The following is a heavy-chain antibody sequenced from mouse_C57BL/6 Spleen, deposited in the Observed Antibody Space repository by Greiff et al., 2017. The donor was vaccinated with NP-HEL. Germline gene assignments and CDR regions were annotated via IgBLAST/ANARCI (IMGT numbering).Heavy chain of an antibody. CDR2: ISSGSSTI. V-gene: IGHV5-17*01. J-gene: IGHJ1*03. CDR1: GFTFSDYG. CDR3: ARQGIYYGDYEGYFDV. Sequence: EVQGVESGGGLVKPGGSLKLSCAASGFTFSDYGMHWVRQAPEKGLEWVAYISSGSSTIYYADTVKGRFTISRDTAKNTLFLQMTCLRSKDTAMYDCARQGIYYGDYEGYFDVWGTGTTVTVSS. D-gene: IGHD2-13*01.